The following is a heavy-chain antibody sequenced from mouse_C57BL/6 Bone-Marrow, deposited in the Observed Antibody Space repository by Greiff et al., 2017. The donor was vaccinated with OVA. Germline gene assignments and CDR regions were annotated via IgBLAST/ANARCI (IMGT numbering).Heavy chain of an antibody. CDR3: ARSYYAMDY. J-gene: IGHJ4*01. V-gene: IGHV1-59*01. CDR2: IDPSDSYT. Sequence: QVQLQQPGAELVRPGTSVKLSCKASGYTFTSYWMHWVKQRPGQGLEWIGVIDPSDSYTNYNQKFKGKATLTVDTSSSTAYMQLSSLTSVDSAVYYCARSYYAMDYWGQGTSVTVSS. CDR1: GYTFTSYW.